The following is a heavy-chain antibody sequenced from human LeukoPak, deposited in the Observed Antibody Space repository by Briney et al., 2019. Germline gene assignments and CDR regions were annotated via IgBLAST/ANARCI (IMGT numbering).Heavy chain of an antibody. Sequence: GTSLRLSCAASRFTFSSFGMHWVRQAPGEGLEWVAVIYYDGNQKYYGDSVKGRFTVSRDVSENMLYLQMSSLRADDTAVYYCARGGVATAWGAFDVWGQGTMVTVSS. CDR3: ARGGVATAWGAFDV. CDR1: RFTFSSFG. V-gene: IGHV3-33*08. D-gene: IGHD4-23*01. J-gene: IGHJ3*01. CDR2: IYYDGNQK.